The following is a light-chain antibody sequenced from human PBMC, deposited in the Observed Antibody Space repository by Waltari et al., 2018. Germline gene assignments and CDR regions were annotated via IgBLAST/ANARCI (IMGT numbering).Light chain of an antibody. Sequence: DIVMTQTPLSLPVTLGEPASISCRSSQSLLDSEDGNTYVDWYLQKPGQSPQLLIYEVSNRASGVPDRFSGSGSDTDFTLKISRVEAEDVGVYYCMQGIEYPWTFGQGTKVEIK. CDR2: EVS. CDR1: QSLLDSEDGNTY. V-gene: IGKV2-40*01. CDR3: MQGIEYPWT. J-gene: IGKJ1*01.